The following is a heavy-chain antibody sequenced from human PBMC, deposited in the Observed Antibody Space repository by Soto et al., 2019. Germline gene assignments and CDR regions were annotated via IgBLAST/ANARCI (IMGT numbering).Heavy chain of an antibody. CDR2: IYYSGST. D-gene: IGHD2-15*01. Sequence: SETLSLTCTVSGGSISSSSYYWGWIRQPPGKGLEWIGSIYYSGSTYYNPSLKSRVTISVDTSKNQFSLKLSSVTAADTAVYYCARGQGVIVVVVAAKFRWFDPWGQGTLVTVSS. CDR3: ARGQGVIVVVVAAKFRWFDP. J-gene: IGHJ5*02. V-gene: IGHV4-39*01. CDR1: GGSISSSSYY.